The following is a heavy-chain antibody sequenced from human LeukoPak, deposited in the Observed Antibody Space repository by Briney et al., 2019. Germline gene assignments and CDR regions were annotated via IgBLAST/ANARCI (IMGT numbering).Heavy chain of an antibody. D-gene: IGHD4-17*01. CDR3: ARHSHYGDLADY. Sequence: KPSETLSLTCTVSGGSISRSSYYWGWIRQPPGERLEWIGSIYYSGSTYYNPSLKSRVTISVDTSKNQFSLKLSSVTAADTAVYYCARHSHYGDLADYWGQGSLVTVSS. J-gene: IGHJ4*02. V-gene: IGHV4-39*01. CDR2: IYYSGST. CDR1: GGSISRSSYY.